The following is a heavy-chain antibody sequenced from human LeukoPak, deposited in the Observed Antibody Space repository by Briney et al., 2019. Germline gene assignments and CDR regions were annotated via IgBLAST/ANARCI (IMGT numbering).Heavy chain of an antibody. J-gene: IGHJ6*03. D-gene: IGHD3-10*01. CDR3: ARGPRITLIRGGQWYYYMDV. CDR2: INPSGGST. CDR1: GYTLTELS. Sequence: ASVKVSCKVSGYTLTELSMHWVRQAPGQGLEWMGIINPSGGSTSYAQKFQGRVTMTRDTSTSTVYMELSSLRSEDTAVYYCARGPRITLIRGGQWYYYMDVWGKGTTVTISS. V-gene: IGHV1-46*01.